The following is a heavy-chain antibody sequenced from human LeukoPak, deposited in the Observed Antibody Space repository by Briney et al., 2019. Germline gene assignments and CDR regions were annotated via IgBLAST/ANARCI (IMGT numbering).Heavy chain of an antibody. CDR1: GGSVSSGSYY. V-gene: IGHV4-61*01. J-gene: IGHJ4*02. D-gene: IGHD5-18*01. CDR3: ARVDTGRTYYFDY. Sequence: SGTLSLTCTVSGGSVSSGSYYWSWIRQPPGKGLEWIGYIYYSGSTNYNPSLKSRVTISVDTSKNQFSLKLSSVTAADTAVYYCARVDTGRTYYFDYWGQGTLVTVSS. CDR2: IYYSGST.